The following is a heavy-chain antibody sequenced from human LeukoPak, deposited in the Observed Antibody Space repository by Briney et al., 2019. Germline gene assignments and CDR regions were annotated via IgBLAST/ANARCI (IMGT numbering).Heavy chain of an antibody. CDR3: ARSDGYGLVGI. D-gene: IGHD3-10*01. CDR2: IHYSGST. CDR1: GGSISRNTHY. Sequence: SETLSLTCSVSGGSISRNTHYCGWIRQPPGKGLEWIGSIHYSGSTYYNPSLKSRVAISVDTPKNHFSLTLSSVTAADTAVYYCARSDGYGLVGIWGQGTMVTVSS. J-gene: IGHJ3*02. V-gene: IGHV4-39*07.